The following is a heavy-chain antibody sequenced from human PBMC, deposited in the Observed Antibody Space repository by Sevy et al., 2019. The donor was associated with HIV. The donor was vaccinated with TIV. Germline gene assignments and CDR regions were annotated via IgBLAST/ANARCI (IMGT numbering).Heavy chain of an antibody. Sequence: GGSLRLSCAASGFTFDDYAMHGVRQAPGKGLEWVSGISWNSGSIGYADSVKGRFTISRDNAKNSLYLQMNSLRAEDTALYYCAKDIRGGDSSGYYPHHYYYYGMDVWGQGTTVTVSS. CDR1: GFTFDDYA. V-gene: IGHV3-9*01. D-gene: IGHD3-22*01. CDR2: ISWNSGSI. CDR3: AKDIRGGDSSGYYPHHYYYYGMDV. J-gene: IGHJ6*02.